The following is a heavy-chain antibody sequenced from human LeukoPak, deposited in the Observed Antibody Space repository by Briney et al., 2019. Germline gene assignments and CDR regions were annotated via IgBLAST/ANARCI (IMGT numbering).Heavy chain of an antibody. J-gene: IGHJ5*02. Sequence: SETLSLTCAVYGGSFSGYYWSWIRQPPGKGLEWIGEINHSGSTNYNPSLKSRVTISVDTSKNQFSLKLSSVTAADTAVYYCARSSNYYGSGSYLRWFDPWGQGTLVTVSS. D-gene: IGHD3-10*01. CDR2: INHSGST. CDR3: ARSSNYYGSGSYLRWFDP. V-gene: IGHV4-34*01. CDR1: GGSFSGYY.